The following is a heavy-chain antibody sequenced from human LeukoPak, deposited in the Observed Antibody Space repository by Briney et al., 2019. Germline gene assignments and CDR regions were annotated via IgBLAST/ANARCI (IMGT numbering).Heavy chain of an antibody. J-gene: IGHJ2*01. V-gene: IGHV3-23*01. Sequence: GGSLRLSCAAFGFTFSSYAMSWVRQAPGKGLEWVSAISGSGGSTYYADSVKGRFTISRDNSKNTLYLQMNSLRAEDTAVYYCASAGITIFGVANWYFDLWGRGTLVTVSS. D-gene: IGHD3-3*01. CDR3: ASAGITIFGVANWYFDL. CDR2: ISGSGGST. CDR1: GFTFSSYA.